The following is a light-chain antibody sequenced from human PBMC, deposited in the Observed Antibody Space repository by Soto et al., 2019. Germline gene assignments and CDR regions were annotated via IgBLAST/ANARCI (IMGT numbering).Light chain of an antibody. CDR3: QQYGSSPT. J-gene: IGKJ1*01. Sequence: VMTQSPATLSVSPGERATLSYRASQSVSSSYLAWYQQKPGQAPRLLIYGASSRATGIPDRFSDSGSGTDFTLTISRLEPEDFAVYYCQQYGSSPTFGQGTKVDI. CDR2: GAS. CDR1: QSVSSSY. V-gene: IGKV3-20*01.